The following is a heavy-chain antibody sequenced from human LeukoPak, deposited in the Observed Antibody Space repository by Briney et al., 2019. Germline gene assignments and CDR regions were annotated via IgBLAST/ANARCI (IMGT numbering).Heavy chain of an antibody. D-gene: IGHD6-19*01. Sequence: GGSLRLSCAASGFTFTMFGMNWVRQAPGKGPEWVAVISYDGSNKYYADSVKGRFTISRDNSKNTLYLQMNSLRAEDTAVYYCAKELESGWSTPYYYGMDVWGQGTTVTVSS. J-gene: IGHJ6*02. CDR2: ISYDGSNK. V-gene: IGHV3-30*18. CDR1: GFTFTMFG. CDR3: AKELESGWSTPYYYGMDV.